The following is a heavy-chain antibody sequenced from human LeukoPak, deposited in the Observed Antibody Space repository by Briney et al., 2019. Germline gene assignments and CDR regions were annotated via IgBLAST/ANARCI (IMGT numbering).Heavy chain of an antibody. CDR3: ARIHSSGRNGYFDY. Sequence: SGPALVKPTQTLTLTCTFSGFSLSTSRTCVSWIRQPPGKALEWLARIDWDDDKYYSTSLKTRLTISKSTSKNQVVLTMTNMYPVDTATYYCARIHSSGRNGYFDYWGQGTLVTVSS. V-gene: IGHV2-70*11. D-gene: IGHD6-19*01. CDR2: IDWDDDK. CDR1: GFSLSTSRTC. J-gene: IGHJ4*02.